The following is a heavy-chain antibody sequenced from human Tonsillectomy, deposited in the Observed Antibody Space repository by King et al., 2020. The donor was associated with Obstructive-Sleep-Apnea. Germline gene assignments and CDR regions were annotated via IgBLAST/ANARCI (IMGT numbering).Heavy chain of an antibody. V-gene: IGHV3-9*01. CDR2: ISWNSGNV. CDR3: AKDIRLYYYFGMDV. CDR1: GFTFDDYA. J-gene: IGHJ6*02. Sequence: VQLVESGGGLVQPGRSLRLSCAASGFTFDDYAMHWVRQVSGKGLEWVSGISWNSGNVGYADSVKGRFTISRDNAKNSLYLQMNSLRAEDTALYYCAKDIRLYYYFGMDVWGQGTTVTVSS.